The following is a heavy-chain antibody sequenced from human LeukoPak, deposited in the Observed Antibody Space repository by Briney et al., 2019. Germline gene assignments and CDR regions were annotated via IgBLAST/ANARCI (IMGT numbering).Heavy chain of an antibody. CDR2: ISGSGGST. Sequence: PGGSLRLSCAASGFTFSSYDMSWVRQAPGKGLEWVSAISGSGGSTYYADSVKGRFTISRDNSKITLYLQMNSLRAEDTAVYYCAKSLWFGELFPFDYWGQGTLVTVSS. V-gene: IGHV3-23*01. J-gene: IGHJ4*02. CDR1: GFTFSSYD. D-gene: IGHD3-10*01. CDR3: AKSLWFGELFPFDY.